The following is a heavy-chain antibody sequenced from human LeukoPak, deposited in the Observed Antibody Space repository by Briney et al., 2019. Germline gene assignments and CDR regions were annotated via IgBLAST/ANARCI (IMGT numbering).Heavy chain of an antibody. J-gene: IGHJ4*02. D-gene: IGHD3-16*01. Sequence: GESLKISCEASGYTFTHQWIGWVRQMPGTGLEWVGIIYPRDSDTIYSPSFQGHVTISADTSINTAYLEWRSLEASDTAMCYCARHSDVVGAIWGRGTQVTVSS. CDR2: IYPRDSDT. CDR3: ARHSDVVGAI. V-gene: IGHV5-51*01. CDR1: GYTFTHQW.